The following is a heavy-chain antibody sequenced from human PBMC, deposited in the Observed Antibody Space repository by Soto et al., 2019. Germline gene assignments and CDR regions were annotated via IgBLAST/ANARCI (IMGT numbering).Heavy chain of an antibody. J-gene: IGHJ4*02. D-gene: IGHD5-12*01. V-gene: IGHV3-23*01. CDR2: ISGSGGST. CDR3: AKDLSGYDGSQD. Sequence: EVQLLESGGGLVQPGGSLRLSCAASGFTFSSYAMSWVRQAPGKGLEWVSAISGSGGSTYYAASVKGRFTISRDNSKNTLYLQMNSLRAEDTAVYYCAKDLSGYDGSQDWGQGTLVTVSS. CDR1: GFTFSSYA.